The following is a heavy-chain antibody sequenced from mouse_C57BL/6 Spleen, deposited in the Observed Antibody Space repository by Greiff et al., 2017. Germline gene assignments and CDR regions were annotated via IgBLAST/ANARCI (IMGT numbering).Heavy chain of an antibody. Sequence: EVQLVESEGGLVQPGSSMKLSCTASGFTFSDYYMAWVRQVPEKGLEWVANINYDGSSTYYLDSLKSRFIISRDNAKNILYLQMSSLKSEDTATYYCAREAGSNYERSRYFDYWGQGTTLTVSS. V-gene: IGHV5-16*01. D-gene: IGHD2-5*01. CDR2: INYDGSST. CDR3: AREAGSNYERSRYFDY. J-gene: IGHJ2*01. CDR1: GFTFSDYY.